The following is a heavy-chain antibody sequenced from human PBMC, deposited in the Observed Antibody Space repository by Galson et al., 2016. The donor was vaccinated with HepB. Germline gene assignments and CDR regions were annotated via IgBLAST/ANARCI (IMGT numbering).Heavy chain of an antibody. CDR3: VKQDRWVLGVGLLKYYFDY. J-gene: IGHJ4*02. Sequence: SLRLSCAASGFTFSNYAMSWVRQAPGKGLEWVSATSGSGGSTYYADSVKGRFTISRDNSKNTLYLQMNSLRAEDTAVYYCVKQDRWVLGVGLLKYYFDYWGQGTLLTVSS. CDR2: TSGSGGST. CDR1: GFTFSNYA. D-gene: IGHD3-10*01. V-gene: IGHV3-23*01.